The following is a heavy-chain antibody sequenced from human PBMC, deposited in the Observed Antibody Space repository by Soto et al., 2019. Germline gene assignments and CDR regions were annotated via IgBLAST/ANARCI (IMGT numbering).Heavy chain of an antibody. CDR2: ISSSSSYI. J-gene: IGHJ2*01. V-gene: IGHV3-21*01. CDR1: GFTFSSYS. CDR3: ARGWAPYWYFDL. Sequence: RLSCAASGFTFSSYSMNWVPQAPGKGLEWVSSISSSSSYIYYADSVKGRFTISRDNAKNSLYLQMNSLRAEDTAVYYCARGWAPYWYFDLWGRGTLVTVSS.